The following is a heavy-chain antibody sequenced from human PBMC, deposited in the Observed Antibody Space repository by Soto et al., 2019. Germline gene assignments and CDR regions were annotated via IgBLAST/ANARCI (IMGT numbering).Heavy chain of an antibody. CDR3: AKGLSGRTPSYYLDY. CDR1: GFTFSSYG. CDR2: ISYDGSNK. J-gene: IGHJ4*02. Sequence: QVQLVESGGGVVQPGRSLRLSCAASGFTFSSYGMHWVRQAPGKGLEWVAVISYDGSNKYYADSVKGRFTISRDNSKNTLYLQMNSLRAEDTAVYYCAKGLSGRTPSYYLDYWGQGTLVTVSS. D-gene: IGHD1-26*01. V-gene: IGHV3-30*18.